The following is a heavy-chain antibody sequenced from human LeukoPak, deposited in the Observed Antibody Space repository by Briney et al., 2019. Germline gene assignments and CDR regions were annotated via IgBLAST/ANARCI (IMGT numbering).Heavy chain of an antibody. D-gene: IGHD3-3*01. J-gene: IGHJ4*02. V-gene: IGHV3-33*01. CDR3: ARGRVFFDY. CDR1: GFTFSSYG. CDR2: IWYDGSNK. Sequence: GRSLRLSCAASGFTFSSYGMHWVRQAPGKGLEWVAVIWYDGSNKYYANSVKGRFTISRDNSKNTLYLQMNSLRAEDTAVYYCARGRVFFDYWGQGTLVTVSS.